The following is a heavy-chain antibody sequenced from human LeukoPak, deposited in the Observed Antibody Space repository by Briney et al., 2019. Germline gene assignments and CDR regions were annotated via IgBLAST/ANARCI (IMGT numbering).Heavy chain of an antibody. D-gene: IGHD3-3*01. Sequence: GGSLRLSCAASGFTFSSYAMSWARQAPGKGLEWVANIKQDGSEKYYVDSVKGRFTISRDNAKNSLYLQMNSLRAEDTAVYYCASGLDYDFWSGYYTNYYYGMDVWGQGTTVTVSS. V-gene: IGHV3-7*01. CDR3: ASGLDYDFWSGYYTNYYYGMDV. CDR1: GFTFSSYA. CDR2: IKQDGSEK. J-gene: IGHJ6*02.